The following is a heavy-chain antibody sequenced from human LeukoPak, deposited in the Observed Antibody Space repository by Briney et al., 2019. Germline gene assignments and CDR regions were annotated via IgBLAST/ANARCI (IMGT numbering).Heavy chain of an antibody. D-gene: IGHD6-19*01. Sequence: GGSLRLSCAASGFIFSSYDMSWVRQAPGQGLEWVSGISDSGGSTYYADSVKGRFTISRDNSKNTLYLQMNSLRAEDTAIYYCAKEMTGSGLFDRGAFDIWGQGTKVTVSS. CDR3: AKEMTGSGLFDRGAFDI. V-gene: IGHV3-23*01. CDR1: GFIFSSYD. J-gene: IGHJ3*02. CDR2: ISDSGGST.